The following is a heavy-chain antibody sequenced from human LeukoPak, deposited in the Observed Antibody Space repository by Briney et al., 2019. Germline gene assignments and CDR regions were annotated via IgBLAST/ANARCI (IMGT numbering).Heavy chain of an antibody. CDR2: ISSSKSAT. CDR1: GFTFSTCS. D-gene: IGHD1-26*01. V-gene: IGHV3-48*04. CDR3: ARGLGSDY. Sequence: GGSLRLSCAASGFTFSTCSMNWVRQAPGKGLEWVSHISSSKSATYYADSVKGRFTISRDNAKNSLYLQMNSLRVEDTAVYYCARGLGSDYWGQGTLVTVSS. J-gene: IGHJ4*02.